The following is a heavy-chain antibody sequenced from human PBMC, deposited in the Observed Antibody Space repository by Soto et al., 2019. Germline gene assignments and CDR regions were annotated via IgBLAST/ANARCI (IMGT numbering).Heavy chain of an antibody. D-gene: IGHD2-2*02. CDR3: ARGYCSSTSRYKAPFDY. CDR1: GGTFSSYA. V-gene: IGHV1-69*13. J-gene: IGHJ4*02. Sequence: GASVKVSCKASGGTFSSYAISWVRQAPGQGLEWMGGIIPIFGTANYAQKFQGRVTITADESTSTAYMELSSLRSEDTAVYYCARGYCSSTSRYKAPFDYWGQGTLVTVSS. CDR2: IIPIFGTA.